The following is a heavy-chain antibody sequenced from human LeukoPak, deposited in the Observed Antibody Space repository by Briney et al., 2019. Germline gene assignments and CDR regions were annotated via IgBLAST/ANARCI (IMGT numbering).Heavy chain of an antibody. V-gene: IGHV3-23*01. CDR3: AKDLSITIFGVVTYYYYTDV. Sequence: PGGSLRLSCAASGFTFSSYAMSWVRQAPGKGLEWVSAISGSGGSTYYADSVKGRFTISRDNSKNTLYLQMNSLRAEDTAVYYCAKDLSITIFGVVTYYYYTDVWGKGTTVTVSS. CDR2: ISGSGGST. J-gene: IGHJ6*03. CDR1: GFTFSSYA. D-gene: IGHD3-3*01.